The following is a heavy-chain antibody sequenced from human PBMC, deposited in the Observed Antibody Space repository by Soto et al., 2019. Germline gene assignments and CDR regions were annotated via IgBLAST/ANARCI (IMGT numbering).Heavy chain of an antibody. D-gene: IGHD6-13*01. CDR3: ARPRLPAAGDYYYYYGMDV. CDR2: ISSRSTYI. CDR1: GFTFSKYS. J-gene: IGHJ6*02. V-gene: IGHV3-21*01. Sequence: GGSLRLSCAASGFTFSKYSVNWVRQAPGKGLEWVSSISSRSTYIFYADSVKGRFTISRDNAKNSLYLQMNSLRAEDTGVYYCARPRLPAAGDYYYYYGMDVWGQGTTVTVSS.